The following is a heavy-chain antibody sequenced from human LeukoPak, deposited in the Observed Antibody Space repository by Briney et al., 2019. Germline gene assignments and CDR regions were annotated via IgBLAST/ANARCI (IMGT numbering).Heavy chain of an antibody. V-gene: IGHV3-23*01. J-gene: IGHJ4*02. Sequence: PGGSLRLSCAASGFIFSSYAMSWVRQAPGKGLEWVSTINGDSYWTFYADSVKGRFIISRDNSKKTLYLQMNSLRADDTATYYCTRGRRRITARTTGGYYFDHWGQGALVAVPS. CDR1: GFIFSSYA. D-gene: IGHD6-13*01. CDR3: TRGRRRITARTTGGYYFDH. CDR2: INGDSYWT.